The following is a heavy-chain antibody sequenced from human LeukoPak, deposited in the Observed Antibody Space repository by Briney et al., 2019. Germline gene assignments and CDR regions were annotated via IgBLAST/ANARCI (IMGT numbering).Heavy chain of an antibody. CDR1: GFTFSSYA. J-gene: IGHJ6*02. Sequence: GGSLRLSCAASGFTFSSYAMHWVRQAPGKGLEWVAVISYDGSNKYYADSVKGRFTISRDNSKNTLYLQMNSLRAEDTAVYYCARDGRFGSGFNYYYGMDVWGQGTTVTVSS. D-gene: IGHD3-10*01. CDR3: ARDGRFGSGFNYYYGMDV. V-gene: IGHV3-30-3*01. CDR2: ISYDGSNK.